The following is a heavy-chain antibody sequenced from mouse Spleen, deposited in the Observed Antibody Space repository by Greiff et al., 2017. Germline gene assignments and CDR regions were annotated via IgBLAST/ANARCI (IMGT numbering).Heavy chain of an antibody. CDR1: GFSLTSYG. D-gene: IGHD1-1*01. CDR3: ARHPLRDYYAMDY. Sequence: VQVVESGPGLVQPSQSLSITCTVSGFSLTSYGVHWVRQSPGKGLEWLGVIWSGGSTDYNAAFISRLSISKDNSKSQVFFKMNSLQADDTAIYYCARHPLRDYYAMDYWGQGTSVTVSS. V-gene: IGHV2-2*01. CDR2: IWSGGST. J-gene: IGHJ4*01.